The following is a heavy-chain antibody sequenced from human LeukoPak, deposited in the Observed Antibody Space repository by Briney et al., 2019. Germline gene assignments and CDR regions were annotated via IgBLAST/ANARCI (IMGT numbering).Heavy chain of an antibody. CDR1: GGTFNSYY. J-gene: IGHJ6*04. V-gene: IGHV4-34*08. D-gene: IGHD3-10*01. CDR3: AKRITMVRGVGYYYGMDV. Sequence: SETLSLSCAASGGTFNSYYMSWIRQPPGQGLEWIGEINHSGSTKYNASLKSRITISVDTSKNQFSLKLRSVTAAGTAVYYCAKRITMVRGVGYYYGMDVWGKGTTVTVSS. CDR2: INHSGST.